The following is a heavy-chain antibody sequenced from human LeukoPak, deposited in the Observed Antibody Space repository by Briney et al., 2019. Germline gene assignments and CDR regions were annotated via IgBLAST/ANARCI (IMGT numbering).Heavy chain of an antibody. CDR3: AKDVQYSSSWYGALSETAAFDY. J-gene: IGHJ4*02. CDR2: ISGSGGST. V-gene: IGHV3-23*01. CDR1: GFTFSSYA. D-gene: IGHD6-13*01. Sequence: GGSLRLSCAASGFTFSSYAMSWVRQAPGKGLEWVSAISGSGGSTYYADSVKGRFTISRDNSKNTLYLQMNSLGAEDTAVYYCAKDVQYSSSWYGALSETAAFDYWGQGTLVTVSS.